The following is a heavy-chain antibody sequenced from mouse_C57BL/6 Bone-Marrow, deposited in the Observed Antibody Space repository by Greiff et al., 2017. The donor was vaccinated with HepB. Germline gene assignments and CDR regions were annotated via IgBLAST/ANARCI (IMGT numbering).Heavy chain of an antibody. CDR1: GYTFTSYW. J-gene: IGHJ2*01. Sequence: QVHVKQPGAELVKPGASVKMSCKASGYTFTSYWITWVKQRPGQGLEWIGDIYPGSGSTNYNEKFKSKATLTVDTSSSTAYMQLSSLTSEDSAVYYCARSVDYYGSSYYFDYWGQGTTLTVSS. CDR2: IYPGSGST. D-gene: IGHD1-1*01. V-gene: IGHV1-55*01. CDR3: ARSVDYYGSSYYFDY.